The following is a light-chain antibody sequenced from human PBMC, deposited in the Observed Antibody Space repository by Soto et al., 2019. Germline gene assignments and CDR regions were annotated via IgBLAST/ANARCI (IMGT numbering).Light chain of an antibody. J-gene: IGKJ1*01. Sequence: EIVMTQSPATLSVSPGERATLYCRASQSVTSNYLAWYQQKPGKAPRLLIHGISNRATGVPDRFSGSGSGTDFTLTISSLEPEDFAVYYCHQRQSWPRTFGQGTKVDIK. CDR3: HQRQSWPRT. CDR1: QSVTSNY. V-gene: IGKV3-11*01. CDR2: GIS.